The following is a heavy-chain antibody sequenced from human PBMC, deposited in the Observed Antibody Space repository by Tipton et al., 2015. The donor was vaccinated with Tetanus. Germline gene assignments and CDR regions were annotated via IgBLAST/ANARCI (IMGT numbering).Heavy chain of an antibody. CDR2: IYPGDSDT. CDR3: ARLPKHYSASGSA. D-gene: IGHD3-10*01. J-gene: IGHJ5*02. CDR1: GYSFNIYW. Sequence: VQLVQSGAEVKKPGESLKISCQGSGYSFNIYWIAWVRQMPGKGLEWMGIIYPGDSDTRYSPSFEGQVTISIDKSINTAYLHWRGLRASDTAIYFCARLPKHYSASGSAWGQGTLVTVSS. V-gene: IGHV5-51*01.